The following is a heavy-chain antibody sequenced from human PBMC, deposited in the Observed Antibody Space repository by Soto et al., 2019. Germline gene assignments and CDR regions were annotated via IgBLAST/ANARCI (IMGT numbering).Heavy chain of an antibody. CDR2: INHSGST. D-gene: IGHD2-15*01. V-gene: IGHV4-34*01. CDR3: ARNSGVAYCSGGSCTRYFDY. CDR1: GGSFSGYY. J-gene: IGHJ4*02. Sequence: QVQLQQWGAGLLKPSETLSLTCAVYGGSFSGYYWSWIRQPPGKGLEWIGEINHSGSTNYNPSLKSRVTISVDTSKNQFSLKLSSVTAADTAVYYCARNSGVAYCSGGSCTRYFDYWGQGTLVTVSS.